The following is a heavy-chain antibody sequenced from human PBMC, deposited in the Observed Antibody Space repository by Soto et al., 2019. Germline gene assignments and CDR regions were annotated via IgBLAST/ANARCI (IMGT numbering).Heavy chain of an antibody. V-gene: IGHV4-30-2*01. D-gene: IGHD1-1*01. CDR3: ARERTQGPYYYYGMDV. CDR2: IYHSGST. CDR1: GGSISSGGYS. Sequence: SETLSLTCAVSGGSISSGGYSWSWIRQPPGKGLEWIGYIYHSGSTYYNPSLRSRFTISVSRSKNQFSLKLSSVTAADTAVYYCARERTQGPYYYYGMDVWGQGTTVTVSS. J-gene: IGHJ6*02.